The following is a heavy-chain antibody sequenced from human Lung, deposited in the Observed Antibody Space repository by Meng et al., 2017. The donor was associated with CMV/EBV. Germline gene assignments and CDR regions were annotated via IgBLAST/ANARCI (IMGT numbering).Heavy chain of an antibody. CDR3: TSAPGDY. CDR1: GYSFIDYY. Sequence: QVRLVQSGAEVKKPGASVKVSCKASGYSFIDYYMHWVRQAPGQGLEWVGWINPKSGGTHYAQSFQGRVTITRDTSINTAYVEISSLKADVTAVYYCTSAPGDYCGQGTLVTVSS. V-gene: IGHV1-2*02. D-gene: IGHD1-14*01. J-gene: IGHJ4*03. CDR2: INPKSGGT.